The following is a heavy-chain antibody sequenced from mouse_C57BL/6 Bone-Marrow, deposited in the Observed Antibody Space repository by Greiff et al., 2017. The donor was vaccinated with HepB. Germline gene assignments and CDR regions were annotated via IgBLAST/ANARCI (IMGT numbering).Heavy chain of an antibody. CDR1: GFNIKDDY. CDR3: TTIRDYGSSSYYYAMDY. Sequence: EVKLLESGAELVRPGASVKLSCTASGFNIKDDYMHWVKQRPEQGLEWIGWIDPENGDTEYASKFQGKATITADTSSNTAYLQLSSLTSEDTAVYYCTTIRDYGSSSYYYAMDYWGQGTSVTVSS. D-gene: IGHD1-1*01. J-gene: IGHJ4*01. V-gene: IGHV14-4*01. CDR2: IDPENGDT.